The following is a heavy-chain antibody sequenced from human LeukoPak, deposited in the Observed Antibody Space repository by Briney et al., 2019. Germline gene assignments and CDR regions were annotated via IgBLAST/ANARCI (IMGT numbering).Heavy chain of an antibody. Sequence: GGSLRLSCAASGFIFSSYSMNWVRQAPGEGLAWVSSISSSSSYKNYADSVRGRFTISRDNAKNSLYLQMNSLRAEDTAVYYCASFPPYMVRTDAFDIWGQGTMVTVSS. V-gene: IGHV3-21*01. CDR3: ASFPPYMVRTDAFDI. CDR2: ISSSSSYK. J-gene: IGHJ3*02. D-gene: IGHD3-10*01. CDR1: GFIFSSYS.